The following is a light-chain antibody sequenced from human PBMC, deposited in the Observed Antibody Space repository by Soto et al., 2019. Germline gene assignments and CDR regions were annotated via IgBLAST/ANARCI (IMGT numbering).Light chain of an antibody. V-gene: IGKV1-12*01. CDR1: PGIGSW. CDR2: AAT. Sequence: DIQMTQSPSSVSGSVGDTVTITCRASPGIGSWLAWYQQRPGEAPKLLISAATSLKRGASSRFSGSRSGTDFTLTISSLQPEDFGIYYCQQANRFPITFGQGTRLEIK. J-gene: IGKJ5*01. CDR3: QQANRFPIT.